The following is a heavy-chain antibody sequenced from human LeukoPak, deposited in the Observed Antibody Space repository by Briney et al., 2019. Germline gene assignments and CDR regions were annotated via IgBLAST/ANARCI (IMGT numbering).Heavy chain of an antibody. V-gene: IGHV3-23*01. D-gene: IGHD6-19*01. CDR3: AKDRLDSSGWYYFDY. CDR2: ISGSGGST. CDR1: GFTFSSYA. Sequence: GGSLRLSCAASGFTFSSYAMSWVRQAPGKGLEWVSAISGSGGSTYYADSVKGRFTISRDNSKNTLYLQMNSLRAEDTAVYYCAKDRLDSSGWYYFDYWAREPWSPSPQ. J-gene: IGHJ4*02.